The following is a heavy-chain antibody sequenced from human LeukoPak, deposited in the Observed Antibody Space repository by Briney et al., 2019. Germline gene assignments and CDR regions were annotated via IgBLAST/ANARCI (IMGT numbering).Heavy chain of an antibody. CDR2: IYTSGST. CDR3: ARGFYDILPGYSEGFDY. D-gene: IGHD3-9*01. Sequence: SETLSLTCTVSGGSISSGSYYWSWIRQPAGKGLEWIGRIYTSGSTNYNPSLKSRVTISVDTSKNQFSLKLSSVTAADTAVYYCARGFYDILPGYSEGFDYWGQGTLVTVSS. J-gene: IGHJ4*02. V-gene: IGHV4-61*02. CDR1: GGSISSGSYY.